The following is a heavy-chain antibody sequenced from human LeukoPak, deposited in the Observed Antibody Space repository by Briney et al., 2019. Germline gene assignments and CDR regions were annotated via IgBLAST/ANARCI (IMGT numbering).Heavy chain of an antibody. CDR3: AKSGGFYNNYVFDD. CDR2: IRGSCGSA. CDR1: GFTFSSYA. Sequence: PGGCLRLSCSASGFTFSSYAMSWVRKAPGKGLEWVSAIRGSCGSAYYADSVKVRFTITIYNSTNTLYLQMNSLRAEDTAVYYCAKSGGFYNNYVFDDWGQGTLVTVSS. D-gene: IGHD4-11*01. V-gene: IGHV3-23*01. J-gene: IGHJ4*02.